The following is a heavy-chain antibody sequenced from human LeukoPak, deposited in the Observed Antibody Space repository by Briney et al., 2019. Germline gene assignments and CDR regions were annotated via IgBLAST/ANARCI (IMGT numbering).Heavy chain of an antibody. D-gene: IGHD2-15*01. CDR2: IGGSGSTI. V-gene: IGHV3-48*02. CDR3: ARPSGYCSGGSCFPFDC. J-gene: IGHJ4*02. Sequence: GGSLRLSCAASGFTFSSHTMSWVRQAPGKGLEWVSYIGGSGSTISYADSVKGRFSISRDNAKNSLYLHMNSLRDDDAAVYYCARPSGYCSGGSCFPFDCWGQGTLVTVSS. CDR1: GFTFSSHT.